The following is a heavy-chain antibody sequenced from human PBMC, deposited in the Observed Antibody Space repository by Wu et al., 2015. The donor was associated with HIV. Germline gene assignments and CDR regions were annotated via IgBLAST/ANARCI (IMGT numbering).Heavy chain of an antibody. V-gene: IGHV1-2*02. Sequence: QVQLVQSGAEVKKPGASVKVSCKASGYTFTGYYIHWVRQAPGQGLEWMGLINPSSGDTTYAQKFQGRVTMTRDTSISTSYVEINSLKSDDTAVYYCARLLGYGDEVGYYGMDVWGQGTTVTVSS. CDR3: ARLLGYGDEVGYYGMDV. D-gene: IGHD4-17*01. CDR1: GYTFTGYY. J-gene: IGHJ6*02. CDR2: INPSSGDT.